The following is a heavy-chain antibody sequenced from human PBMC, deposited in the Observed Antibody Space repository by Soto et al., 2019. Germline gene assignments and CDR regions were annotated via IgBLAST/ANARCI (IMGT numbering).Heavy chain of an antibody. Sequence: ASVKVSCKASGYTFTSYGISWVRQAPGQGLEWMGWISAYNGNANYAQKFQGRGTMITDTSTSTAYMELRSLTSGDTAVYYCARRAWENSDAFDIWGQGTMVTVSS. CDR3: ARRAWENSDAFDI. D-gene: IGHD1-26*01. V-gene: IGHV1-18*04. CDR2: ISAYNGNA. CDR1: GYTFTSYG. J-gene: IGHJ3*02.